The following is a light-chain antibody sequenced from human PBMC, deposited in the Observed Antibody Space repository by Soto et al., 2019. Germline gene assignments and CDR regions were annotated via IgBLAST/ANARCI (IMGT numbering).Light chain of an antibody. CDR3: MQPLQSWT. V-gene: IGKV2-28*01. CDR1: HSLLHSNGYNY. CDR2: LGS. J-gene: IGKJ1*01. Sequence: DILMTQSPLSLPVTPGGPATIYSRSSHSLLHSNGYNYLDWYLQKPGQSPQILIYLGSNRASGVPDRFSGGGSGTDFTLKISRVDAEYVGVYYCMQPLQSWTFGQGTKVDI.